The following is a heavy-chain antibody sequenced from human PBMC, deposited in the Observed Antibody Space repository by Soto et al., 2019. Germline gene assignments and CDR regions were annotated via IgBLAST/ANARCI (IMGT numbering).Heavy chain of an antibody. D-gene: IGHD3-22*01. CDR2: IYYSGST. CDR1: GGSISSYY. Sequence: PSETLSLTCTVSGGSISSYYWSWIRQPPGKGLEWIGYIYYSGSTNYNPSLKSRVTISVDTSKNQFSLKLSSVTAADTAVYYCAREVEYYYDSSGYFDYWGQGTLVTVSS. V-gene: IGHV4-59*01. CDR3: AREVEYYYDSSGYFDY. J-gene: IGHJ4*02.